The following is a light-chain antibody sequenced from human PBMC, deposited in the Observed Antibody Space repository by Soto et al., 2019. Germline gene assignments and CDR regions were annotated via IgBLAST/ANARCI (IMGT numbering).Light chain of an antibody. V-gene: IGKV3D-20*02. CDR3: QQRHMWPIT. Sequence: PGERATLSCSTSQSVSASQLAWYQQKPGQAPRLLIYGISKRAAGIPDRFTGSGSGTDFTLTIDGLEPEDFAVYYCQQRHMWPITFGQGTRLEIK. CDR2: GIS. J-gene: IGKJ5*01. CDR1: QSVSASQ.